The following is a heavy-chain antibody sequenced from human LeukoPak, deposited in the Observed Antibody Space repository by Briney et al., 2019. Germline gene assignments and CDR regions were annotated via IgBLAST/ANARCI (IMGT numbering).Heavy chain of an antibody. D-gene: IGHD2-21*01. Sequence: GESLKISCKGSGYSFSNYWIGWVRQMPGKGLEWMGIIYPGDSDTRYSPSFQGQVTISADKSISTAYLQWTSLKASDTAIYYCARQRVGLIATHYYYYYMDAWGKGTTVIVSS. CDR3: ARQRVGLIATHYYYYYMDA. J-gene: IGHJ6*03. CDR1: GYSFSNYW. CDR2: IYPGDSDT. V-gene: IGHV5-51*01.